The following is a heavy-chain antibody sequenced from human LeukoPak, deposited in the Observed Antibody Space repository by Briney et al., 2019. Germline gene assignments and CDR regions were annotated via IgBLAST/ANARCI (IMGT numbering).Heavy chain of an antibody. D-gene: IGHD3-10*01. CDR1: GYTFTSYD. CDR3: ARGAYYYGSGSRYYYGMDV. J-gene: IGHJ6*02. V-gene: IGHV1-8*01. CDR2: MNPNSGNT. Sequence: ASVKVSSKASGYTFTSYDVNWVRQATGQGLEWMGWMNPNSGNTGYAQKFQGRVTMTRNTSISTDYMELSSLRSEDTAVYYCARGAYYYGSGSRYYYGMDVWGQGTTVTVSS.